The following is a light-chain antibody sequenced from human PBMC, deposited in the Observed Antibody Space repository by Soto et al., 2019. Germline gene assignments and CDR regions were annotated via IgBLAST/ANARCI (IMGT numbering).Light chain of an antibody. Sequence: DIQMTQSPSTLSASVGDTVTVTCRASQSVGIWLAWYQQKPGKAPHILLYKASSLESGVPSRFSGSGSGTEFTLTISSLQPDDFATYYCQQYSTYTPRTFGQGTKVDIK. CDR2: KAS. V-gene: IGKV1-5*03. J-gene: IGKJ1*01. CDR1: QSVGIW. CDR3: QQYSTYTPRT.